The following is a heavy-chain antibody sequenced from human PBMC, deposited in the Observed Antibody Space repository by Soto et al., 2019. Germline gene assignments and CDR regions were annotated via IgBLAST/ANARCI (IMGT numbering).Heavy chain of an antibody. V-gene: IGHV1-69*02. J-gene: IGHJ5*02. Sequence: QVQLVQSGAEVKKPGSSVKVSCRASGGTFNSYTLSWVRQAPGQGFEWLGRFIPVLGVTNYAQKFQGRVTLAADKSTRTAYMVFNNLTSVDTAVYYCASGAEAASPWYNWFDPWGQGTLVTVSS. CDR3: ASGAEAASPWYNWFDP. D-gene: IGHD6-6*01. CDR1: GGTFNSYT. CDR2: FIPVLGVT.